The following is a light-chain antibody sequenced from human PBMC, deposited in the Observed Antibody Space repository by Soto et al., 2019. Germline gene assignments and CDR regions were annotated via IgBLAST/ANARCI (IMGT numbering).Light chain of an antibody. V-gene: IGKV1-39*01. CDR3: LQRDSTPPT. J-gene: IGKJ4*01. Sequence: DIPMTQSPSSLSASVGDRVTITCRASQSISSYLNWYQQKPGKAPKLLIYAASSLQSGVPSRFSGSGSGTAVTLTISSRQPEDFATDYYLQRDSTPPTSGGGTKVETK. CDR1: QSISSY. CDR2: AAS.